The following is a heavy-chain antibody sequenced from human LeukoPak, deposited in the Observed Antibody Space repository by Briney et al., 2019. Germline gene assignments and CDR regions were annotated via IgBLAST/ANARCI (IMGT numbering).Heavy chain of an antibody. D-gene: IGHD2-2*01. V-gene: IGHV1-18*01. CDR2: ISAYNGNT. J-gene: IGHJ5*02. CDR1: GYTFTSYG. CDR3: ARAAAGNWFDP. Sequence: ASVKVSCKASGYTFTSYGISWVRQAPGQGLEWMGWISAYNGNTNYAQKLQGRVTMTTDTSTSTAHMELRSLRSDDTAVYYCARAAAGNWFDPWGQGTLVTVSS.